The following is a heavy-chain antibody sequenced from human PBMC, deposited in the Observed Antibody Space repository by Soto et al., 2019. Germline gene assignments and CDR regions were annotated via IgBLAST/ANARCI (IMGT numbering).Heavy chain of an antibody. J-gene: IGHJ4*02. D-gene: IGHD3-22*01. CDR3: GRVRMIPWTKTAFFDY. Sequence: SAEACCEACRDTLECSSLQSLRHSPGQGLEWMGIVNPSVGTTSYAQKFQGRVTMPRDTSTTTVYMELSSLRSEDTAVYYCGRVRMIPWTKTAFFDYWGQRPLVTVPS. CDR2: VNPSVGTT. CDR1: RDTLECSS. V-gene: IGHV1-46*02.